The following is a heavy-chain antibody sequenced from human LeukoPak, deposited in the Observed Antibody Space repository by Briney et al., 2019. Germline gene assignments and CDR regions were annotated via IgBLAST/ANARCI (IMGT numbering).Heavy chain of an antibody. V-gene: IGHV1-8*01. Sequence: ASVKASCKASGYTFTSYDINWVRQATGQGLEWMGWMNPNSGNTGYAQKFQGRVTMTRNTSISTAYMELSSLRSEDTAVYYWAREAALSGSYYNWFDPWGQGTLVTVSS. CDR3: AREAALSGSYYNWFDP. J-gene: IGHJ5*02. CDR2: MNPNSGNT. D-gene: IGHD3-10*01. CDR1: GYTFTSYD.